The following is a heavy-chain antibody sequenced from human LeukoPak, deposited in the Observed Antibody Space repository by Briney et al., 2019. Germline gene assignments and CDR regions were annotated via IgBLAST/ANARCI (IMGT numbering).Heavy chain of an antibody. CDR2: INTNTGNP. CDR3: ATHDDSSGYLSGHCFDY. V-gene: IGHV7-4-1*02. Sequence: ASVKVSCKASGYTFTSYAMNWVRQAPGQGLEWMGWINTNTGNPTYAQGFTGRFIFSLDTSVSTAYLQISSLKAEDTAVYYCATHDDSSGYLSGHCFDYWGQGTLVTVSS. D-gene: IGHD3-22*01. J-gene: IGHJ4*02. CDR1: GYTFTSYA.